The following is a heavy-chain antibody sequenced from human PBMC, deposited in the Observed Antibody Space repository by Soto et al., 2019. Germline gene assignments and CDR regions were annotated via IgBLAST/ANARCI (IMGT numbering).Heavy chain of an antibody. J-gene: IGHJ4*02. CDR1: GGTFSSYA. D-gene: IGHD5-18*01. V-gene: IGHV1-69*13. CDR2: IIPIFGTA. Sequence: SVKVSCKASGGTFSSYAISWVRQAPGQGLEWMGGIIPIFGTANYAQKFQGRVTITADESTSTAYMELSSLRSEDTAVYYCARTRGTAMVPGALDYWGQGTLVTVSS. CDR3: ARTRGTAMVPGALDY.